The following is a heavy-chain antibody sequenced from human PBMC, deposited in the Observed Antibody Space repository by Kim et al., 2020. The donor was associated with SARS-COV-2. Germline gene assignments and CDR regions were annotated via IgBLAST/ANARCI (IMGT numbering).Heavy chain of an antibody. CDR3: ARHVPFLSDQYNWFDP. D-gene: IGHD3-3*01. V-gene: IGHV4-39*01. J-gene: IGHJ5*02. Sequence: SETRSLTCTVSGGSISSSSYYWGWIRQPPGKGLEWIGSIYYSGSTYYNPSLKSRVTISVDTSKNQFSLKLSSVTAADTAVYYCARHVPFLSDQYNWFDP. CDR2: IYYSGST. CDR1: GGSISSSSYY.